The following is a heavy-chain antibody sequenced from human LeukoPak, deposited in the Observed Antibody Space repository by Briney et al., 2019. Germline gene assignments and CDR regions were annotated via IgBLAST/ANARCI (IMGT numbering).Heavy chain of an antibody. V-gene: IGHV3-30*18. J-gene: IGHJ4*02. CDR1: GFTFSSYG. CDR3: AKVGLYYYDSSGYYFDY. CDR2: ISYDGSNK. Sequence: PGGSLRLSCAASGFTFSSYGMHRVRQAPGKGLEWVAVISYDGSNKYYADSVKGRFTISRDNSKNTLYLQMNSLRAEDTAVYYCAKVGLYYYDSSGYYFDYWGQGTLVTVSS. D-gene: IGHD3-22*01.